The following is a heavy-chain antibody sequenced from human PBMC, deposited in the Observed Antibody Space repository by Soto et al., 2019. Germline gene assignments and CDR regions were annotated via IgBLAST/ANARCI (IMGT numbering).Heavy chain of an antibody. CDR3: ARDLGDSSGYYRYYFDY. D-gene: IGHD3-22*01. CDR2: ISGSGGST. V-gene: IGHV3-23*01. Sequence: GGSLRLSCAASGFTFSSYAMSWVRQAPGKGLEWVSAISGSGGSTYYADSVKGRFTISRDNSKNTLYLQMNSLRAEDTAVYYCARDLGDSSGYYRYYFDYWGQGTLVTVSS. CDR1: GFTFSSYA. J-gene: IGHJ4*02.